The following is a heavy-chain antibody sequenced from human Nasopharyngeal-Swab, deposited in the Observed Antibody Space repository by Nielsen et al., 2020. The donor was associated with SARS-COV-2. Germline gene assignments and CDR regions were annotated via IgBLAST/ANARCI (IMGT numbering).Heavy chain of an antibody. Sequence: GESLKISCAASGFTFSSYGMHWVRQAPGKGLEWVAVISYDGSNKYYADSVKGRFTISRDNAKNSLYLQMNSLRAEDTAVYYCARDRRGYYDILTGYPGFDYWGQGTLVTVSS. CDR1: GFTFSSYG. CDR3: ARDRRGYYDILTGYPGFDY. J-gene: IGHJ4*02. D-gene: IGHD3-9*01. V-gene: IGHV3-30*03. CDR2: ISYDGSNK.